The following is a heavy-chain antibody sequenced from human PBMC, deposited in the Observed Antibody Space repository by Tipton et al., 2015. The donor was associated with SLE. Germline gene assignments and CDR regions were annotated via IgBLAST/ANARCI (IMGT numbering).Heavy chain of an antibody. J-gene: IGHJ4*02. CDR2: ISASGYKT. Sequence: TTRSYYWGWIRQPPGKGLEWVSGISASGYKTHYADSVKGRLTISRDNSKNTLLLQLNSLRAEDTAVYYCAKGIGVGVYADADYWGQGTSVTVSS. CDR3: AKGIGVGVYADADY. CDR1: TTRSYY. V-gene: IGHV3-23*01. D-gene: IGHD3-3*01.